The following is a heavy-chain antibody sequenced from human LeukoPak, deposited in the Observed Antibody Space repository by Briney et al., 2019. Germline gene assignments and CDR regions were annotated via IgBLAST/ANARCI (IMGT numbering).Heavy chain of an antibody. J-gene: IGHJ3*01. CDR1: GFTFRTYW. V-gene: IGHV3-7*01. CDR2: INQDGSEE. D-gene: IGHD1-26*01. Sequence: GGSLRHSCAASGFTFRTYWMSWIRQAPGKGPEWVADINQDGSEEYYVQSMKGRFTVSRDNAQNAVFLQMTNLRADDTAVYYCARWKMELQRNAFDFWGQGTVVTVSS. CDR3: ARWKMELQRNAFDF.